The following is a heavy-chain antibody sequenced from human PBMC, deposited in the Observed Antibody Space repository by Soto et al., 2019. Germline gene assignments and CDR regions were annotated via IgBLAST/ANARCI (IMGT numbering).Heavy chain of an antibody. V-gene: IGHV3-30*02. CDR2: IWYDGSNK. CDR3: AKGSVAGTFDY. J-gene: IGHJ4*02. CDR1: GFTFGSYG. Sequence: GGSLRLSCAASGFTFGSYGMHWVRQAPGKGLEWVAVIWYDGSNKYYADSVKGRFTISRDNSKNTLYLQMDSLRAEDTAVYYCAKGSVAGTFDYWGQGTLVTVSS. D-gene: IGHD6-19*01.